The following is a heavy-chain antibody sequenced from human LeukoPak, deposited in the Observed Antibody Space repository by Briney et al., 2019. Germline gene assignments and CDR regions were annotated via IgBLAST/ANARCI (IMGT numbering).Heavy chain of an antibody. CDR2: ISARNGKT. CDR1: GYIFTNYG. J-gene: IGHJ4*02. Sequence: GASVTVSCKAFGYIFTNYGISWVRQAPGQGLEWMGWISARNGKTNYAQKVQGRVTMTTDTSATTAYMERRSLRSYDTAVYYCARDTEWEKNPDYFDYWGQGTLVTVSS. CDR3: ARDTEWEKNPDYFDY. V-gene: IGHV1-18*01. D-gene: IGHD1-26*01.